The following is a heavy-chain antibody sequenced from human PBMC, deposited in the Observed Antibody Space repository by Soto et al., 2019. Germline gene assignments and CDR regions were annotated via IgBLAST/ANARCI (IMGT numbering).Heavy chain of an antibody. CDR2: IYYSGNI. D-gene: IGHD3-22*01. V-gene: IGHV4-39*01. CDR3: ARLLHDNRGYYYFDY. J-gene: IGHJ4*02. CDR1: GGSISSGDYY. Sequence: PSETLSLTCTVSGGSISSGDYYWSWIRQPSGKGLEWIAAIYYSGNIYHNPSLKSRVTMSIDTSKNQFSLKMSSVTAADTAVYYCARLLHDNRGYYYFDYWGRGTLVTVSS.